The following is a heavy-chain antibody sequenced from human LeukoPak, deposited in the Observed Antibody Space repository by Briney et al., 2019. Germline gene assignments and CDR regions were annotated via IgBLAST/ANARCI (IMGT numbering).Heavy chain of an antibody. CDR2: TYYRSKWNN. D-gene: IGHD2/OR15-2a*01. V-gene: IGHV6-1*01. CDR3: VRRISLAQDLSYFDS. CDR1: GDSVSSNSAT. J-gene: IGHJ4*02. Sequence: SQTLSLTCVISGDSVSSNSATWNWIRQSPSRGLEWLGRTYYRSKWNNDYAVSVKSRITINPDTSKNQFSLQLNSVTPEDTAVYYCVRRISLAQDLSYFDSWGQGALVTVSS.